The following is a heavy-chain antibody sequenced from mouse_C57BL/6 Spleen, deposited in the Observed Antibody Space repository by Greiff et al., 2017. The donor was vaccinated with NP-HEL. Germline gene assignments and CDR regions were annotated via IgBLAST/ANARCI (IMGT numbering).Heavy chain of an antibody. CDR2: IDPETGGT. V-gene: IGHV1-15*01. CDR1: GYTFTDYE. CDR3: TAYDYEERYFDY. Sequence: VQLQQSGAELVRPGASVTLSCKASGYTFTDYEMHWVKQTPVHGLEWIGAIDPETGGTAYNQKFKGKAILTADKSSSTAYMELRSLTSEDSAVYYCTAYDYEERYFDYWGQGTTLTVSS. J-gene: IGHJ2*01. D-gene: IGHD2-4*01.